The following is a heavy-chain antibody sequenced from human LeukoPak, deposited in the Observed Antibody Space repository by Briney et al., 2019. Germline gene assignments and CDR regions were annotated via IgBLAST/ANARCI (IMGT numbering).Heavy chain of an antibody. V-gene: IGHV4-61*02. CDR2: IYTSGST. CDR3: ARAVVVVPYNWFDP. Sequence: SETLSLTCTVSGGSISSGSYYWSWIRQPAGKGLEWIGRIYTSGSTNYNPSLKSRVTISVDTSKNQFSLKLSSVTAADTAVYYCARAVVVVPYNWFDPWGQGTLVTVSS. CDR1: GGSISSGSYY. D-gene: IGHD2-2*01. J-gene: IGHJ5*02.